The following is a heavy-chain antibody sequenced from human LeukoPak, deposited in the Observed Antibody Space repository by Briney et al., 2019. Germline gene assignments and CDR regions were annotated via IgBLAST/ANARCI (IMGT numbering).Heavy chain of an antibody. V-gene: IGHV5-51*01. CDR3: ASRSEFSGSSWYGPHDAFDI. D-gene: IGHD6-13*01. CDR1: GYSFTSYW. Sequence: GESLKISCKGSGYSFTSYWIGWVRQMPGKGLEWMGIIYPGDSDTRYSPSFQGQVTISADKSISTAYLQWSSLKASDTAMYYCASRSEFSGSSWYGPHDAFDIWGQGTMVTVSS. CDR2: IYPGDSDT. J-gene: IGHJ3*02.